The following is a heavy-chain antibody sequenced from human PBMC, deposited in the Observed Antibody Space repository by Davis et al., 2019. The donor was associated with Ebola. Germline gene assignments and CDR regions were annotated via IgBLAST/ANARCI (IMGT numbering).Heavy chain of an antibody. V-gene: IGHV3-48*02. J-gene: IGHJ4*02. CDR1: GFTFSTYW. Sequence: PGGSLRPSGPPPGFTFSTYWMNWVRQAPGTGLEWVSYISISSSTIYYADSVKGRFSISRDNAKHSLYLQMNSLRDEDTAVYYCARGHQYSSGWSYFFDYWGQGMLVTVSS. CDR2: ISISSSTI. D-gene: IGHD6-19*01. CDR3: ARGHQYSSGWSYFFDY.